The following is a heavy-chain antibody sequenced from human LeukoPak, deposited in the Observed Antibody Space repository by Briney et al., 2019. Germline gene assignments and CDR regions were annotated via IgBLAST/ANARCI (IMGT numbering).Heavy chain of an antibody. Sequence: SETLSLTCTVSGYSISSGYYWGWIRQPPGKGLEWIGSIYHSGRTFYNPSLKSRVTISVDTSKNQFSLKLTSVTAADTAVYYCARLYLPATRLDYWGQGTLVTASS. V-gene: IGHV4-38-2*02. D-gene: IGHD5-24*01. J-gene: IGHJ4*02. CDR2: IYHSGRT. CDR3: ARLYLPATRLDY. CDR1: GYSISSGYY.